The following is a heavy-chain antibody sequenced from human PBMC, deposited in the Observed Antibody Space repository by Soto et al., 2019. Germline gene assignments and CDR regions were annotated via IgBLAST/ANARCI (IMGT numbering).Heavy chain of an antibody. J-gene: IGHJ6*02. CDR3: ARGARKQWLVYYYYYGMDV. CDR2: INSDGSST. V-gene: IGHV3-74*01. D-gene: IGHD6-19*01. Sequence: GGSLRLSCAASGFTYSSYWMHWVRQAPGKGLVWVSRINSDGSSTSYADSVKGRFTISRDNAKNTLYLQMNSLRAEDTAVYYCARGARKQWLVYYYYYGMDVWGQGTTVTVSS. CDR1: GFTYSSYW.